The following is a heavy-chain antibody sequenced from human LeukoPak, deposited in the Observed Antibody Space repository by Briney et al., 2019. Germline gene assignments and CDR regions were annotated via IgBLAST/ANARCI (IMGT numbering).Heavy chain of an antibody. D-gene: IGHD3-22*01. CDR2: ISGSGGST. CDR1: GFTFSSYG. Sequence: PGGTLRLSCAASGFTFSSYGMSWVRQAPGKGLEWVSAISGSGGSTYYADSVKGRFTISRDNSKNTLYLQMSSLRAEDTAVHYCAKGGYYYDSSGYFYWGQGTLVTVSS. J-gene: IGHJ4*02. V-gene: IGHV3-23*01. CDR3: AKGGYYYDSSGYFY.